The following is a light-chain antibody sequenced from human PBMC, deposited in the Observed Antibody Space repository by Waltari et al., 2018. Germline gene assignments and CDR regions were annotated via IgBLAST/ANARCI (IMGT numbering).Light chain of an antibody. Sequence: EIVLTQSPGTLSLSPGERATLSCRASQSVRGSLAWYQQKAGQAPRLLIYGASSRATGLPDRFSGGGSGTDFRLTISRLEPEDFGVYYCQHYVRLPATFGQGTKVEI. CDR3: QHYVRLPAT. CDR2: GAS. J-gene: IGKJ1*01. V-gene: IGKV3-20*01. CDR1: QSVRGS.